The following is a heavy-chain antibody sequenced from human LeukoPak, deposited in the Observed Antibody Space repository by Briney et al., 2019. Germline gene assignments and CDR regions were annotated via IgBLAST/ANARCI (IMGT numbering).Heavy chain of an antibody. Sequence: ETLSLTCAVYGGSFSGYYWSWIRQPPGKGLEWVSAISGSGGSTYYADSVKGRFTISRDNSKNTLYLQMNSLRAEDTAVYYCAKAVISSGWQISDYWGQGTLVTVSS. CDR2: ISGSGGST. J-gene: IGHJ4*02. V-gene: IGHV3-23*01. D-gene: IGHD6-19*01. CDR1: GGSFSGYY. CDR3: AKAVISSGWQISDY.